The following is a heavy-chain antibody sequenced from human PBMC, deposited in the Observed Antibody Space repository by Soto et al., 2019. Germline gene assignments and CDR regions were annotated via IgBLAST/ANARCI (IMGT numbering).Heavy chain of an antibody. CDR2: ISGSGDST. D-gene: IGHD6-19*01. Sequence: EVQLLESGGGLVQPGGSLRLSCAASGFTFSSYAMNWVRQAPGKGLEWVSVISGSGDSTYYADSVKCRFTISRDNSKNTLYLQMNSLRAEDTAVYYCARRSSGWYFDYWGQGTLVTVSS. J-gene: IGHJ4*02. V-gene: IGHV3-23*01. CDR1: GFTFSSYA. CDR3: ARRSSGWYFDY.